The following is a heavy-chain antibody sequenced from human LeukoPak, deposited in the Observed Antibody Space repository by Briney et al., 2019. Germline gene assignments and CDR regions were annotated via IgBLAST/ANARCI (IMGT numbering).Heavy chain of an antibody. J-gene: IGHJ4*02. CDR1: GYTFTGYY. D-gene: IGHD4-17*01. V-gene: IGHV1-2*06. Sequence: GASVKVSCKASGYTFTGYYMHWVRQAPGQGLEWMGRINPNSGGTNYAQKFQGRVTMTRDTSISTAYMELSRLRSDDTAVYYCARDRGRWRTTPDYWGQGTLVTVSS. CDR2: INPNSGGT. CDR3: ARDRGRWRTTPDY.